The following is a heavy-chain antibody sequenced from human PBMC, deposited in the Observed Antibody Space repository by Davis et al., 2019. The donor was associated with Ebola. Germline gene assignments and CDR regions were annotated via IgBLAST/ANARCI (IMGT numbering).Heavy chain of an antibody. CDR2: IIPVVDTK. V-gene: IGHV1-69*04. CDR3: ARGKWFDT. Sequence: SSVTVSCKTSVCTFTNYAVNWVRHAPGQGLEWLGRIIPVVDTKDYAQKFQGRVTLTADKATNTAYMELSGLRFDDTAVYYCARGKWFDTWGQGTLVSVTS. CDR1: VCTFTNYA. J-gene: IGHJ5*02.